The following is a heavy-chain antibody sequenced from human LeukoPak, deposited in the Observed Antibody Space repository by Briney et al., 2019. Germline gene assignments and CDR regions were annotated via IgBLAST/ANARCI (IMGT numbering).Heavy chain of an antibody. D-gene: IGHD2-8*01. CDR2: MNPNSGNT. CDR3: ARGQDIVLMVYLDYAFDI. Sequence: GASVKVSCKASGYTFTSYGINWVRQATGQGLEWMGWMNPNSGNTGYAQKFQGRVTITRNTSISTAYMELSSLRSEDTAVYYCARGQDIVLMVYLDYAFDIWGQGTMVTVSS. CDR1: GYTFTSYG. J-gene: IGHJ3*02. V-gene: IGHV1-8*03.